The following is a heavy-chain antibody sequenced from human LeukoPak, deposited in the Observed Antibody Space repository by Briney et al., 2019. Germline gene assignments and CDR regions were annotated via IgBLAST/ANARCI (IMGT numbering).Heavy chain of an antibody. Sequence: GGSLRLSCAASGFTFRNYAMHWVRQAPGKGLEWVADIFYEGNHKYYADSVKGRFTISRDNAKNSLYLQMNSLRAEDTAVYYCARDYYDSSGYRYFDYWGQGTLVTVSS. D-gene: IGHD3-22*01. CDR2: IFYEGNHK. V-gene: IGHV3-30*04. CDR1: GFTFRNYA. CDR3: ARDYYDSSGYRYFDY. J-gene: IGHJ4*02.